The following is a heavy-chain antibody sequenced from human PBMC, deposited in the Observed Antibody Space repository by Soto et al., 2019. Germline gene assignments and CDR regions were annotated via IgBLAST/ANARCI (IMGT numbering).Heavy chain of an antibody. D-gene: IGHD3-22*01. V-gene: IGHV3-74*01. CDR3: ARQEYYDSSGYYFDY. Sequence: GGSLRLSCAASGFTFSSYWMHWVRQAPGKGLVWVSRINSDGSSTRYSDSVKGRFTISRDNAKNTLYMQMNSLRAEDTAVYYCARQEYYDSSGYYFDYWGQGTLFTVSS. J-gene: IGHJ4*02. CDR2: INSDGSST. CDR1: GFTFSSYW.